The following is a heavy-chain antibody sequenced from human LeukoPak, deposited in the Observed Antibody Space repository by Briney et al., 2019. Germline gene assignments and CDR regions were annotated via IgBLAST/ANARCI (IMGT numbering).Heavy chain of an antibody. D-gene: IGHD6-19*01. J-gene: IGHJ6*03. V-gene: IGHV4-59*01. CDR1: GGSISSYY. CDR3: ARTGIAVAGTGDYYYYYMDV. CDR2: IYYSGST. Sequence: SSETLSLTCTVSGGSISSYYWSWIRQPPGKGLEWIGYIYYSGSTNYNPSLKSRVTISVDASKNQFSLKLSSVTAADTAVYYCARTGIAVAGTGDYYYYYMDVWGKGTTVTVSS.